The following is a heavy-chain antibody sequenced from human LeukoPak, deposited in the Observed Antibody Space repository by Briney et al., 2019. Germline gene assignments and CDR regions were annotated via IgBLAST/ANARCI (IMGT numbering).Heavy chain of an antibody. D-gene: IGHD6-19*01. CDR1: GFTFSSYG. J-gene: IGHJ4*02. V-gene: IGHV3-30*02. Sequence: PGGSLRLSCAASGFTFSSYGMHWVRQAPGKGLEWVAFIRYDGSNKYYADSVKGRFTISRDNSKNTLYLQMNSLRAEDTAVYYCAKVDRQCLVALTLDYWGQGTLVTVSS. CDR2: IRYDGSNK. CDR3: AKVDRQCLVALTLDY.